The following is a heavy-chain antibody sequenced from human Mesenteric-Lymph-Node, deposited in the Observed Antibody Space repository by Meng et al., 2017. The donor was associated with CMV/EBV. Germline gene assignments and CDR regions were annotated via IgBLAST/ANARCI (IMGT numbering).Heavy chain of an antibody. Sequence: ASVKVSCKASGYTFTGYYMHWVRQAPGQGLEWMGWINPNSGGTNYAQKFQGRVTMTRDTSISTAYMELSRLRSDDTAVYYCARLGGGGSSPTRRSFDYWGQGTLVTVSS. CDR2: INPNSGGT. V-gene: IGHV1-2*02. CDR3: ARLGGGGSSPTRRSFDY. J-gene: IGHJ4*02. CDR1: GYTFTGYY. D-gene: IGHD1-26*01.